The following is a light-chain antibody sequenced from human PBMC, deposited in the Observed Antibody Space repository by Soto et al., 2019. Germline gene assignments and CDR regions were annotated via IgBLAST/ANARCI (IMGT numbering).Light chain of an antibody. Sequence: VMTQSPATLSVSPGERATLSCRASQSVNSDLAWYQKKPGQAPRLLIYGASTRATGIPARFSGGGSGTEFTLTISSLQSEDFAVYYCQQNNNWPRTFGQGTKV. V-gene: IGKV3-15*01. CDR1: QSVNSD. J-gene: IGKJ1*01. CDR3: QQNNNWPRT. CDR2: GAS.